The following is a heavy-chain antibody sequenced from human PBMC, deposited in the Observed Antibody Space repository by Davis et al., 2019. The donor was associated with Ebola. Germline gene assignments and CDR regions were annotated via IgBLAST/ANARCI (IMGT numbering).Heavy chain of an antibody. Sequence: GESLKISCAASGFTLSSYWMHWVRQVPGKGLVWVSRINSDGSLIGYADSVKGRFTISRDNAKNTLYLQMNSLRAEDTAVYYCARGIGEDWGQGTLVTVSS. D-gene: IGHD2-21*01. J-gene: IGHJ4*02. CDR2: INSDGSLI. CDR3: ARGIGED. CDR1: GFTLSSYW. V-gene: IGHV3-74*01.